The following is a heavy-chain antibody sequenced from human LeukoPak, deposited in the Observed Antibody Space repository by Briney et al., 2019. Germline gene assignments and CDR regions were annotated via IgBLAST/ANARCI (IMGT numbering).Heavy chain of an antibody. CDR2: ISGTGGRT. CDR3: AKAGSNFDY. D-gene: IGHD6-13*01. Sequence: GGSLRLSCVATSRFTFSTYAMSWVRQAPGKGLEWVSTISGTGGRTYYADSVKGRFTISRDNSKNTLYLQMNSLRAEDTAVYLCAKAGSNFDYWGQGTLVTVSS. CDR1: RFTFSTYA. V-gene: IGHV3-23*01. J-gene: IGHJ4*02.